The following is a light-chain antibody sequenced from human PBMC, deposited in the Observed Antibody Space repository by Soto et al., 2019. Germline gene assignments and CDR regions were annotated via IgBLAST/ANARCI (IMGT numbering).Light chain of an antibody. V-gene: IGKV1-5*03. CDR3: QQYDRFPYT. J-gene: IGKJ2*01. Sequence: DIQMTQSPSTLSASVGDTVTITCRASQSIRNWLAWYQQKPGRAPKRLIHKASTLESGVPSRFSGSGSGTEFTLTISSLQPDDFATFYCQQYDRFPYTFGQGTKLEIK. CDR2: KAS. CDR1: QSIRNW.